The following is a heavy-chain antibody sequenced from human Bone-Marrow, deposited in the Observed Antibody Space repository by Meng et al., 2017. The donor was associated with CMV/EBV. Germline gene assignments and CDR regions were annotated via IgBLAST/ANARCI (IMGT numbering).Heavy chain of an antibody. CDR2: IYYSGST. D-gene: IGHD3-3*01. CDR1: GGSINTYY. Sequence: SETLSLTCTVSGGSINTYYWTWIRQPPGRGLEWIGSIYYSGSTYYNPSLKSRVTISVDTSKNQFSLKLSSVTAADTAVYYCARVGFGGLEWLSSFGWSYWGQGTLVTVSS. CDR3: ARVGFGGLEWLSSFGWSY. V-gene: IGHV4-59*12. J-gene: IGHJ4*02.